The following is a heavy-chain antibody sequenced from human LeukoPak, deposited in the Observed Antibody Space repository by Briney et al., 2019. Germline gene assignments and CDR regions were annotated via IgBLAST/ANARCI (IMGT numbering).Heavy chain of an antibody. V-gene: IGHV4-61*02. CDR2: IYTSGST. CDR3: ARDIVVVRTFDI. Sequence: PSQTLSLTCTVTGGSISSGSYYWSWIRQPAGKGLEWIGRIYTSGSTNYNPSLKSRVTISVDTSKNQFSLKLSSVTAADTAVYYCARDIVVVRTFDIWGQGTMVTVSS. CDR1: GGSISSGSYY. D-gene: IGHD2-21*01. J-gene: IGHJ3*02.